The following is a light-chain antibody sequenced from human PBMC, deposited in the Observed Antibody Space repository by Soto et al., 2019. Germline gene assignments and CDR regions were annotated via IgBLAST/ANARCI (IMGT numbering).Light chain of an antibody. CDR1: HNLRHSDGRTY. CDR2: EIS. J-gene: IGKJ4*01. CDR3: MQTIQLPLT. Sequence: VLTQTPLSLSVTPGQPASISCKSSHNLRHSDGRTYVYWYVQRPGQPPQLLIYEISNRFSGVPDRFGGYGAGTDFTLEIRRVEAEDVGIYYCMQTIQLPLTFGGGTKVEIK. V-gene: IGKV2D-29*01.